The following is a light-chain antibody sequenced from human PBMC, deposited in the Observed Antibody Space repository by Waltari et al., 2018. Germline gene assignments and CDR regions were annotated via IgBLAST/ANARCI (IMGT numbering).Light chain of an antibody. CDR3: QQYNNWPSYT. CDR2: GAS. V-gene: IGKV3-15*01. J-gene: IGKJ2*01. Sequence: EIVMTQSPATLSVSPGERATLSCRDSQSVSSNLAWYQQKPGQAPRLLIYGASTRATGIPARFSGSGSGTEFTLTISSMQSEDFAVYYCQQYNNWPSYTFGQGTKLEIK. CDR1: QSVSSN.